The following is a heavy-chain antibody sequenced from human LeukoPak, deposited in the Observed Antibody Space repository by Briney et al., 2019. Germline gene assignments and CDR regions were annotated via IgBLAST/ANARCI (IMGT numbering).Heavy chain of an antibody. Sequence: PGRTLRLSCAASGFTFSSYAMHWVRQAPGKGLEWVAAISYDGSNKYYADSVKGRFTISRDNSKNTLYLQMNSLRAEDTAVYYCALLATKEVVVAGYYYGMDVWGQGTTVTVSS. D-gene: IGHD2-15*01. CDR1: GFTFSSYA. CDR3: ALLATKEVVVAGYYYGMDV. V-gene: IGHV3-30*01. CDR2: ISYDGSNK. J-gene: IGHJ6*02.